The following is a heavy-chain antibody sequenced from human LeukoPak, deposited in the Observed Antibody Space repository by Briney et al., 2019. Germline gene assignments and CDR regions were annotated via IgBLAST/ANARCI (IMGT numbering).Heavy chain of an antibody. CDR1: GTIVSTNY. D-gene: IGHD3/OR15-3a*01. CDR3: VREDLGIEY. V-gene: IGHV3-53*01. CDR2: LYMNDNT. J-gene: IGHJ4*02. Sequence: GGSLRLSCVSSGTIVSTNYMHWVRQAPGKGLESVAILYMNDNTYYADSVKGRFTISRDSSKKTLYLHMSSLRAEDTAVYYCVREDLGIEYWGQGTLVTVSP.